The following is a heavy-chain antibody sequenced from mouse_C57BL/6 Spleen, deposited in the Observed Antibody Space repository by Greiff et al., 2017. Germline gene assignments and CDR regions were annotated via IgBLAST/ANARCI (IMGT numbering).Heavy chain of an antibody. CDR3: ARRDRRGYFDY. Sequence: EVQLQQSGAELVKPGASVKLSCTASGFNIKDYYMHWVQQRPDQGLEWIGRIDPEDGETKYAPKFQGKASITADTSANTAYLRLSSLTSEDTAVYYCARRDRRGYFDYWGQGTTLTVSS. V-gene: IGHV14-2*01. J-gene: IGHJ2*01. CDR2: IDPEDGET. D-gene: IGHD2-14*01. CDR1: GFNIKDYY.